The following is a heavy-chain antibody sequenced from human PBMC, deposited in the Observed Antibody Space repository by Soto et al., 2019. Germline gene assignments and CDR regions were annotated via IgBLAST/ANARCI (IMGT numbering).Heavy chain of an antibody. CDR1: GFTVSSNY. CDR2: IYSGGST. V-gene: IGHV3-66*01. Sequence: GGSRRLSCAASGFTVSSNYMSWVRQAPGKGLEWVSVIYSGGSTYYADSVKGRFTISRDNSKNTLYLQMNSLRAEDTAVYYCASDTSYDSNGIPLQPYWGQGTLVTVSS. J-gene: IGHJ4*02. CDR3: ASDTSYDSNGIPLQPY. D-gene: IGHD3-22*01.